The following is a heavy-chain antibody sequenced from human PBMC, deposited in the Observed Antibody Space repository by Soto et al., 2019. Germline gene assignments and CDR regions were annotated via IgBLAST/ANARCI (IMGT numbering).Heavy chain of an antibody. CDR2: INGGAGNT. V-gene: IGHV1-3*01. Sequence: QVQLEQSGAELKKPGASVKISCKASGYSFTTFAMHWVRQAPGQRPEWLGWINGGAGNTQYSQKFQDRVTITRDASATTVYLELRSLEVEDTAIYYCARVGPLVLYRFDKWGQGTLVTVSS. CDR3: ARVGPLVLYRFDK. D-gene: IGHD3-10*01. CDR1: GYSFTTFA. J-gene: IGHJ4*02.